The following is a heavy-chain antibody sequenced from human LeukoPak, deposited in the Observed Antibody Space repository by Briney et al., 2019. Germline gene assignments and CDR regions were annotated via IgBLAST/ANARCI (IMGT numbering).Heavy chain of an antibody. V-gene: IGHV4-59*08. CDR2: IYYSGST. D-gene: IGHD1-26*01. CDR3: ARHYVFVSGGSSFDY. CDR1: GGSISSYY. Sequence: SETLSLTCTVSGGSISSYYWSWIRQPPGKGLEWIRYIYYSGSTNYNPSLKSRVTISVDTSKNQFSLKLKSVTASDTAVYYCARHYVFVSGGSSFDYWGLGILVTVSS. J-gene: IGHJ4*02.